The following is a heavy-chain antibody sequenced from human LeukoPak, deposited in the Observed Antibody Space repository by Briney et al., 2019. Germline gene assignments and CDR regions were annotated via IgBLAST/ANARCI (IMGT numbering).Heavy chain of an antibody. D-gene: IGHD2-2*01. Sequence: SETLSLTCAVSGGSISTYHWSWIRQPPGKGLEWIGYISYSGSTNYNPSLKSRVTISVDTSKSQFSLKLNSVTAADTAVYYCARGAENQLLTWFDPWGQGTLVTVSS. V-gene: IGHV4-59*01. CDR3: ARGAENQLLTWFDP. CDR1: GGSISTYH. J-gene: IGHJ5*02. CDR2: ISYSGST.